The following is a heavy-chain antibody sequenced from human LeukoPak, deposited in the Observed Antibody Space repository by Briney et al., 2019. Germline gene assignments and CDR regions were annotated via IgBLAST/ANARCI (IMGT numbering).Heavy chain of an antibody. J-gene: IGHJ4*02. CDR2: INYSGST. CDR3: AVVPPAVDDY. Sequence: SETLSLTCAVYGGSFSGYYWAWNRQPPGKGLERIGSINYSGSTNYNPSLKSRLTISVDTSKNQFSLKLSSVTASDTAVYYCAVVPPAVDDYWGQGTLVTVSS. D-gene: IGHD2-2*01. CDR1: GGSFSGYY. V-gene: IGHV4-34*01.